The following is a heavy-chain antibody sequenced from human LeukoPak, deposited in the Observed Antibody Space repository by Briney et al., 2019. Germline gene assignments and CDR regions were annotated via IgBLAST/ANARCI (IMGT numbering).Heavy chain of an antibody. V-gene: IGHV1-69*04. CDR2: IIPILGIA. CDR1: GGTFSSYA. D-gene: IGHD3-10*01. J-gene: IGHJ5*02. Sequence: SVKVSCKASGGTFSSYAISWVRQAPGQGLEWMGRIIPILGIANYAQKFQGRVTITADKSTSTAYMELSSLRSEDTAVYHCARWFGELFSWGQGTLVTVSS. CDR3: ARWFGELFS.